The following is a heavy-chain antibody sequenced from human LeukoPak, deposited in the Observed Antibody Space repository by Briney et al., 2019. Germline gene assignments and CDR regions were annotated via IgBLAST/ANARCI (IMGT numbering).Heavy chain of an antibody. J-gene: IGHJ4*02. CDR1: GGSISSSSYY. CDR3: ARRGNYYDSSGLHS. CDR2: IYYSGST. Sequence: SETLSLTCTVSGGSISSSSYYWGWIRQPPGKGLEWIGSIYYSGSTYYNPSLKSRVTISVDTSKNQFSLKLSSVTAADTAVYYCARRGNYYDSSGLHSWGQGTLVTVSS. V-gene: IGHV4-39*01. D-gene: IGHD3-22*01.